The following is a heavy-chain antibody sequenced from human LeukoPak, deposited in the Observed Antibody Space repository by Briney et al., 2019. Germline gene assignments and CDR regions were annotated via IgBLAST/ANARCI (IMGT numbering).Heavy chain of an antibody. CDR1: AFIFTNYW. CDR3: VRDNCTGTSCHHFDY. CDR2: IKEDGSEK. V-gene: IGHV3-7*01. Sequence: GGSLRLSCAASAFIFTNYWMSWVRQAPGKGPEWVANIKEDGSEKYYADSVKGRFTISRDNAKNSLYLQMNSLRAEDTAVYYCVRDNCTGTSCHHFDYWGQGTLVTVSS. D-gene: IGHD2-2*01. J-gene: IGHJ4*02.